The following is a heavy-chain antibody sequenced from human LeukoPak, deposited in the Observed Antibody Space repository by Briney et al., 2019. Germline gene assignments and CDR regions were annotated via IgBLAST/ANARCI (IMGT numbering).Heavy chain of an antibody. CDR1: GFNFRRYA. V-gene: IGHV3-64*02. CDR2: ISSKGGTT. J-gene: IGHJ4*02. D-gene: IGHD6-19*01. Sequence: GGSLRLSCAASGFNFRRYAMSWVRQTPGKGLQHVAIISSKGGTTRYADSVQGRFTIFRDNSNYTLYLQLTSLRPDDVGIYYCARKGPNGWDDHWGQGTLVTVSS. CDR3: ARKGPNGWDDH.